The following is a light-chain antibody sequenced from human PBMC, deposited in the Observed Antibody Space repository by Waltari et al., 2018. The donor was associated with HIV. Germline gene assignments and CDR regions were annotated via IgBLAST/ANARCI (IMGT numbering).Light chain of an antibody. V-gene: IGKV1-39*01. Sequence: DIQMTQSPSSLSASVGDRVTIPCRASQSISSSLNWYQQKPGKAPKLLIYAASSLQSGVPSRFSGSGSETDFTLTISSLQPEEFATYYCQQSYSTPTFGQGTKVEIK. CDR2: AAS. J-gene: IGKJ1*01. CDR1: QSISSS. CDR3: QQSYSTPT.